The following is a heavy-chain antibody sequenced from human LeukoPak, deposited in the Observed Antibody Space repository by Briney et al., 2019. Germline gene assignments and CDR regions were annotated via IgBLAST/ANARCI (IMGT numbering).Heavy chain of an antibody. Sequence: GGSLRLSCAASGFTFSSYWMSWVRQAPGKGLEWVANIKQDGSEKYYVDSVKGRFTISRDNAKNSLYLQMNSLRAEDTAVYYCARDDDYSNPTLDYWGQGTLVTVSS. CDR3: ARDDDYSNPTLDY. J-gene: IGHJ4*02. CDR1: GFTFSSYW. D-gene: IGHD4-11*01. V-gene: IGHV3-7*03. CDR2: IKQDGSEK.